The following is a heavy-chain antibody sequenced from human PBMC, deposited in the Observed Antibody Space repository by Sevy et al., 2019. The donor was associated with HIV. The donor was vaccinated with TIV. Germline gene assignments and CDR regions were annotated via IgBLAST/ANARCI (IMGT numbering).Heavy chain of an antibody. CDR3: AKDVPRDFWSAYSPGYFDY. Sequence: GGSLRLSCAVSGFRFDYYAMTWVRQAPGKGLEWVSTISSNGLSTYYTDSVKGRSTIFRANFKNTLYLQMNSLRVEDTAVYFCAKDVPRDFWSAYSPGYFDYWGQGSLVTVSS. J-gene: IGHJ4*02. D-gene: IGHD3-3*01. CDR1: GFRFDYYA. CDR2: ISSNGLST. V-gene: IGHV3-23*01.